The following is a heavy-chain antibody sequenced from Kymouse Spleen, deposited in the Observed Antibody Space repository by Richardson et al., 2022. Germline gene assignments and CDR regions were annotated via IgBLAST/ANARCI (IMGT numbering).Heavy chain of an antibody. CDR2: IYYSGST. Sequence: QLQLQESGPGLVKPSETLSLTCTVSGGSISSSSYYWGWIRQPPGKGLEWIGSIYYSGSTYYNPSLKSRVTISVDTSKNQFSLKLSSVTAADTAVYYCASPYCSSTSCPYYYGMDVWGQGTTVTVSS. V-gene: IGHV4-39*01. CDR3: ASPYCSSTSCPYYYGMDV. J-gene: IGHJ6*02. CDR1: GGSISSSSYY. D-gene: IGHD2-2*02.